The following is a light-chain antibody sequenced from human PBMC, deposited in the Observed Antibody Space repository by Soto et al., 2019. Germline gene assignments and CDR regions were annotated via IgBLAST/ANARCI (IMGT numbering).Light chain of an antibody. V-gene: IGKV3-20*01. CDR1: QSVRSSV. CDR3: QPYTQSPWT. CDR2: GTS. Sequence: EVVLTQSPGTLSLSPGERATLSCRASQSVRSSVLGWYQQKPGQAPSLLIYGTSSRATGIPDRFSGSGSGTDFTLTISRREPEDFAVYYCQPYTQSPWTFGQGTRVE. J-gene: IGKJ1*01.